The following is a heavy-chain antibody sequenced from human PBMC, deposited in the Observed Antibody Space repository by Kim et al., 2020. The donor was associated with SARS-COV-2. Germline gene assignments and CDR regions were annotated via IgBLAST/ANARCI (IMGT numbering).Heavy chain of an antibody. CDR1: GFTFSDYY. CDR3: AGVTGTEGGFDY. J-gene: IGHJ4*02. V-gene: IGHV3-11*03. Sequence: GGSLRLSCAASGFTFSDYYMSWIRQAPGKGLEWVSYISSSSSYTNYADSVKGRFTISRDNAKNSLYLQMNSLRAEDTAVYYCAGVTGTEGGFDYWGQGTLVTVSS. D-gene: IGHD1-20*01. CDR2: ISSSSSYT.